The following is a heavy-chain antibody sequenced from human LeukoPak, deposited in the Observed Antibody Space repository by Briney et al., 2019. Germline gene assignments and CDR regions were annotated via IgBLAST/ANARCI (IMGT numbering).Heavy chain of an antibody. J-gene: IGHJ5*02. CDR1: GFTFTNYW. CDR2: INQDGSEK. Sequence: GGSLRLSCAASGFTFTNYWMSWVRQAPGRGLEWVANINQDGSEKYYVDSVKGRFTISRDNAKNSLYLQMNSLRAADTAVYYCARVGLGHNVFDPWAREPWSPSPQ. CDR3: ARVGLGHNVFDP. D-gene: IGHD1-1*01. V-gene: IGHV3-7*05.